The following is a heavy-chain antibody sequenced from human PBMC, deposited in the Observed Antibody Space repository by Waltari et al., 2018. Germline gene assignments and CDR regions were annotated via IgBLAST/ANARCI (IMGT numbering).Heavy chain of an antibody. CDR3: ARWELLGWFDP. D-gene: IGHD1-26*01. CDR2: IYSGGST. Sequence: VQLQESGPGLVKPSQTLSLTCTVSGGSISSGSYYWSWIRQPAGKGLEWVSVIYSGGSTYYADSVKGRFTISRDNSKNTLYLQMNSLRAEDTAVYYCARWELLGWFDPWGQGTLVTVSS. J-gene: IGHJ5*02. V-gene: IGHV3-53*01. CDR1: GGSISSGSYY.